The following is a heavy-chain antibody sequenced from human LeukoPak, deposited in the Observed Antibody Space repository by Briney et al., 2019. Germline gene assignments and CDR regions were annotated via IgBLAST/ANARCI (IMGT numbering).Heavy chain of an antibody. CDR2: INPNSGGT. CDR1: GYTFTGYY. J-gene: IGHJ4*02. V-gene: IGHV1-2*02. Sequence: ASVKVSCKASGYTFTGYYMHWVRQAPGQGLEWMGWINPNSGGTNYAQKFQGRVTMTRDTSISTAYMELSRLRSDDTAVYYCATDRADAWNLLLFLNWGQGTLVTVSS. CDR3: ATDRADAWNLLLFLN. D-gene: IGHD3-10*01.